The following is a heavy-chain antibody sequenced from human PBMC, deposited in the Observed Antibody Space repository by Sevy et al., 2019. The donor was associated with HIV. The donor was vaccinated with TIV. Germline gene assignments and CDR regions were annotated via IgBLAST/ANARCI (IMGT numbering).Heavy chain of an antibody. D-gene: IGHD1-26*01. J-gene: IGHJ4*02. Sequence: GGFLRLSCAATGFTFSNYGMHWVRQAPGKGLEWVAVILFDGSKTYYADSVKGRFTVSRDNSKNTLYLQMNSLRAEDTAVYYCAKPPPLEMWELLNWGLGTLVTVSS. CDR3: AKPPPLEMWELLN. CDR1: GFTFSNYG. V-gene: IGHV3-30*18. CDR2: ILFDGSKT.